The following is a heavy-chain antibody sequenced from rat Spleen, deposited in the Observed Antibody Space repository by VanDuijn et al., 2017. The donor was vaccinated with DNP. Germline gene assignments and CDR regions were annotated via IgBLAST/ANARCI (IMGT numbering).Heavy chain of an antibody. CDR3: ATHGTFVY. CDR2: INKDSSTI. D-gene: IGHD1-7*01. V-gene: IGHV4-2*01. J-gene: IGHJ3*01. CDR1: GFNFNDYW. Sequence: EVKLVESGGGLVQPGRSLKLSCAASGFNFNDYWMGWVRQAPGKGLEWIEQINKDSSTIDYAPSLKEKFTISRDNAQNTLYLQMDSLRSEDTATYYCATHGTFVYWGQGTLVTVSS.